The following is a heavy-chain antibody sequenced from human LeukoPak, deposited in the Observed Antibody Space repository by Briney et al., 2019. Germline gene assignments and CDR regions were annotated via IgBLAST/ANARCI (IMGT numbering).Heavy chain of an antibody. CDR2: ISAYNGNT. CDR1: GYTFTSYG. CDR3: GSVNRRSSYYDFWSGYKGYYFDY. Sequence: ASVKVSCKASGYTFTSYGISWVRQAPGQGLEWMGWISAYNGNTNYAQNLQGRVTMTTDTSTSTAYMVLRSLRSDDTAVYYCGSVNRRSSYYDFWSGYKGYYFDYWGQGTLVTVSS. D-gene: IGHD3-3*01. J-gene: IGHJ4*02. V-gene: IGHV1-18*01.